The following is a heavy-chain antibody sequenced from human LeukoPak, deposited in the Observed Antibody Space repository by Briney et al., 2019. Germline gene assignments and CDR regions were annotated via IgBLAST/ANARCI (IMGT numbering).Heavy chain of an antibody. J-gene: IGHJ4*02. CDR3: ARERRAWGEDF. D-gene: IGHD3-16*01. V-gene: IGHV1-46*01. CDR2: INPNGGST. Sequence: ASVKVSCKASGYTFTNYYIHWVRQAPGQRLEWVGLINPNGGSTGYAQKFQGRVTVTTDTSTSTVYMELNSLGSEDTAVYYCARERRAWGEDFWGQGTLVTVPS. CDR1: GYTFTNYY.